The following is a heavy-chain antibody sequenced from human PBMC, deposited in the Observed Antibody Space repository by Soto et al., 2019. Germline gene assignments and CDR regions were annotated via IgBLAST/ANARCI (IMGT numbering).Heavy chain of an antibody. Sequence: TSETMSLTSTVDGGSLSGYYWSWIRQQPGKGLEWIGEINHSGNTNFKYNPSLESRVTISVDTSKNQFSLHLRSVTAADTAIYYCAGFPDDGAYVAPWGKGTLVTVS. CDR2: INHSGNT. V-gene: IGHV4-34*01. CDR3: AGFPDDGAYVAP. J-gene: IGHJ5*02. D-gene: IGHD4-17*01. CDR1: GGSLSGYY.